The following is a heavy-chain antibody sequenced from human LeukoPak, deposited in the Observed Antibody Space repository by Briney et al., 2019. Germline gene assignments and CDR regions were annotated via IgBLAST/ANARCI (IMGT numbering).Heavy chain of an antibody. CDR3: AKGNSDIDTAFDN. CDR1: GFTFSSYA. Sequence: GGSLRLSCAASGFTFSSYAMSWVRQAPGKGLEWVSVISGSVGTSYYADSVKGRFTISRDNSKNTLYLQMNSLRAEDTALYYCAKGNSDIDTAFDNWGQGTLVTVSS. CDR2: ISGSVGTS. J-gene: IGHJ4*02. D-gene: IGHD5-18*01. V-gene: IGHV3-23*01.